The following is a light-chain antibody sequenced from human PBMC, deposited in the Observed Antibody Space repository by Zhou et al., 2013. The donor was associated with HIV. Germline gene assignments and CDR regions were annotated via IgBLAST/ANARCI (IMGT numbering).Light chain of an antibody. J-gene: IGKJ1*01. CDR2: KAS. V-gene: IGKV1-5*03. Sequence: DIQMTQSPSTLSASVGDRVTITCRASQSISSWLAWYQQKPGKAPKLLIYKASSLEGGVPSRFSGSGSGTVFTLTVSSLQPDDFATYYCQQCNNYPWTFGQGTKVEIK. CDR3: QQCNNYPWT. CDR1: QSISSW.